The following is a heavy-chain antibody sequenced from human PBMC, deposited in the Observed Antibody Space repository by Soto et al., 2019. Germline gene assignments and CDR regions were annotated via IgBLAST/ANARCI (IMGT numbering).Heavy chain of an antibody. V-gene: IGHV3-30*18. J-gene: IGHJ5*02. Sequence: QVQLVESGGGVVQPGRSLRLSCAASGFTFSSYGTHWVRQAPGKGLEWVAVISYDGSNKYYADSVKGRFTISRDNSKNTLYLQMNSLRAEDTAVYYCAKDYGSGSYNWFDPWGQGTLVTVSS. D-gene: IGHD3-10*01. CDR2: ISYDGSNK. CDR3: AKDYGSGSYNWFDP. CDR1: GFTFSSYG.